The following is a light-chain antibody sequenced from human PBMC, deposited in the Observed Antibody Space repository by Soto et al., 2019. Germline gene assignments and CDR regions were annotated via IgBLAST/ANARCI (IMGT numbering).Light chain of an antibody. CDR3: QQYGSSPRT. V-gene: IGKV3-20*01. J-gene: IGKJ1*01. Sequence: EIVMTQSPGTLSLSPGERATLPCRASQSVSTSSLAWYQQKGGQAPRLLIHGASSRATGIPDRFSGSGSGTDFTLTISRLEPEDFAVYYCQQYGSSPRTFGQGTNVDIK. CDR2: GAS. CDR1: QSVSTSS.